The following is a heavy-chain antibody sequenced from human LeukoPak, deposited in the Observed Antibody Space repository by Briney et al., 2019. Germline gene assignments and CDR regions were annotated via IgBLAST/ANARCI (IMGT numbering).Heavy chain of an antibody. CDR2: IYTSGST. V-gene: IGHV4-61*02. CDR1: GGSISSGSYY. D-gene: IGHD7-27*01. Sequence: PSQTLSLTCTVSGGSISSGSYYWSWIRQPAGKGLEWIGRIYTSGSTNYNPSLKSRVTISVDTSKNQFSLKLSSVTAADTAVYYCARVPLRANWFDYWGQGTLVTVSS. J-gene: IGHJ4*02. CDR3: ARVPLRANWFDY.